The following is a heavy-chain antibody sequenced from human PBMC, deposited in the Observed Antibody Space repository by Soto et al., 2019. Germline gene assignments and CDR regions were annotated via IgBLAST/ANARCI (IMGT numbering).Heavy chain of an antibody. CDR3: AKDSEALAGNGFHY. V-gene: IGHV3-9*01. CDR1: GFTFDDYA. Sequence: LRLSCAACGFTFDDYAMHWVRQAPGKGLEWVSGISWNSGSIGYADSVKGRFTISRDNAKNSLYLQMNSLRAEDTALYYCAKDSEALAGNGFHYWGQATLVSGSS. D-gene: IGHD6-19*01. J-gene: IGHJ4*02. CDR2: ISWNSGSI.